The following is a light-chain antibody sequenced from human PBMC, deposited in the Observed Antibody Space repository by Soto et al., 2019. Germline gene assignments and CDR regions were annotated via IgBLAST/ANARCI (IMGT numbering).Light chain of an antibody. CDR1: SGDVGSFDF. Sequence: QSALTQPVSVSGSPGQSITISCTGTSGDVGSFDFVSWYQHSPGKAPKLMIYGVSYRPSGVSNRFSGSKSGNTASLTISGLQTEDEADYYCCSFKSGDTHDVFGTGTKLTVL. V-gene: IGLV2-14*01. J-gene: IGLJ1*01. CDR3: CSFKSGDTHDV. CDR2: GVS.